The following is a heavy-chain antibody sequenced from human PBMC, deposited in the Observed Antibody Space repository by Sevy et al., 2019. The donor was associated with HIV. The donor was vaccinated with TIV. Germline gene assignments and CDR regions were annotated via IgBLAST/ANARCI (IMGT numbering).Heavy chain of an antibody. CDR1: GGTFSSYA. J-gene: IGHJ3*02. Sequence: ASVKVSCKASGGTFSSYAISWVRQAPGQGLEWMGGIIPIFGTANYAQKFQGRVTITADESTSTAYMELSSPRSEDTAVYYCARGAVVGATEGYPFDIWGQGTMVTVSS. D-gene: IGHD1-26*01. V-gene: IGHV1-69*13. CDR3: ARGAVVGATEGYPFDI. CDR2: IIPIFGTA.